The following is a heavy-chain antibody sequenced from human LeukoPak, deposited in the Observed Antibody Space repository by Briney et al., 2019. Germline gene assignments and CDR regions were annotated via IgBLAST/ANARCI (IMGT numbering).Heavy chain of an antibody. Sequence: GGSLRLSCAASGFTFSSYAMSWVRQAPGKGLEWVSAISGSGGSTYYADSVKGRFTISRDNSKNTLYLQMNSLRAEDTAVYYCAKRDMVRGVPNSIDYWGQGTLVTVSS. CDR2: ISGSGGST. J-gene: IGHJ4*02. CDR1: GFTFSSYA. CDR3: AKRDMVRGVPNSIDY. D-gene: IGHD3-10*01. V-gene: IGHV3-23*01.